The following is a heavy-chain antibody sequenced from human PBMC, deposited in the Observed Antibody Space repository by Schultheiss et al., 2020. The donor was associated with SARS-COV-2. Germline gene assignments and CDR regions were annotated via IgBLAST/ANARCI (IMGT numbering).Heavy chain of an antibody. J-gene: IGHJ3*02. CDR2: ISGSGGST. V-gene: IGHV3-23*01. CDR3: ARDREEDAFDI. Sequence: GGSLRLSCVASGFTFSSYAMSWVRQAPGKGLEWVSAISGSGGSTYYADSVKGRFTISRDNAKNSLYLQMNSLRAEDTAVYYCARDREEDAFDIWGQGTMVTVSS. CDR1: GFTFSSYA. D-gene: IGHD3-10*01.